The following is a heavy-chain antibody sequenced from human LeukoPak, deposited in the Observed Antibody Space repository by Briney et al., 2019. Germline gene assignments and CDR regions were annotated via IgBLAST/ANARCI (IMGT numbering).Heavy chain of an antibody. CDR1: GFAFGSEA. CDR3: AKSRSGSANWALRIFDN. V-gene: IGHV3-23*01. CDR2: ICPGGGTT. J-gene: IGHJ4*02. D-gene: IGHD2-15*01. Sequence: GGSLRLSCAVSGFAFGSEAMSWVRQSPARGLEWFASICPGGGTTYYADYVKGRFTISRDNSNNSLFVQMNSLGAEDTAVCFCAKSRSGSANWALRIFDNWGQGTLVTVSS.